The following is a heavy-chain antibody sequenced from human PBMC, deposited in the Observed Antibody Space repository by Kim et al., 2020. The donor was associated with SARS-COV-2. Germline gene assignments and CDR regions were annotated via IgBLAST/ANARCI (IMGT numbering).Heavy chain of an antibody. CDR2: IIPIFGTA. D-gene: IGHD3-22*01. V-gene: IGHV1-69*06. J-gene: IGHJ6*02. CDR3: AREWYYYDSSVHDYYGMDV. CDR1: GGTFSSYA. Sequence: SVKVSCKASGGTFSSYAISWVRQAPGQGLEWMGGIIPIFGTANYAQKFQGRVTITADKSTSTAYMELSSLRSEDTAVYYCAREWYYYDSSVHDYYGMDVWGQGTTVTVSS.